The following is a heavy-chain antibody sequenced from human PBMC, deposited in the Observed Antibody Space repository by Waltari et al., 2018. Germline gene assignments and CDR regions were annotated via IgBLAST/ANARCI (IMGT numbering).Heavy chain of an antibody. V-gene: IGHV3-30-3*01. CDR3: ASDGGHYGSGSYYTGY. Sequence: QVQLVESGGGVVQPGRSLRLSCAASGFTFSSYAMHWVRQAPGKGLELVAVISYDGSNKYYADSVKGRFTISRDNSKNTLYLQMNSLRAEDTAVYYCASDGGHYGSGSYYTGYWGQGTLVTVSS. CDR1: GFTFSSYA. J-gene: IGHJ4*02. D-gene: IGHD3-10*01. CDR2: ISYDGSNK.